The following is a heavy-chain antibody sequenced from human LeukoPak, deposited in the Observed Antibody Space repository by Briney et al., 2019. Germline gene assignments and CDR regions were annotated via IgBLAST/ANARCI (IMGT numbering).Heavy chain of an antibody. J-gene: IGHJ4*02. CDR1: GYTFTSYG. V-gene: IGHV1-18*01. CDR2: ISAYNGNT. Sequence: ATVKVSSKASGYTFTSYGTSWVRQAPGQGLEWMGWISAYNGNTNYAQNLQGRVTMTTDTSTSTAYMELRSLRSDDTAVYYCARDTHDSSGYYPNFDCWGQGTLVTVSS. CDR3: ARDTHDSSGYYPNFDC. D-gene: IGHD3-22*01.